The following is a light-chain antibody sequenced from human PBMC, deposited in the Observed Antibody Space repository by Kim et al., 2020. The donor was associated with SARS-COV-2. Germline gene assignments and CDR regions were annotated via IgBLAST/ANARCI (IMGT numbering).Light chain of an antibody. CDR1: QSLVDSGGNTY. CDR3: MQHTHWPHT. CDR2: KVS. V-gene: IGKV2-30*01. Sequence: ASISCRSSQSLVDSGGNTYLEWYQQRPGQSPSRLMYKVSNRDSGVPDRFCGSGSGTDFTLKINRVEAEDVGVYYCMQHTHWPHTFGQGTKVDIK. J-gene: IGKJ1*01.